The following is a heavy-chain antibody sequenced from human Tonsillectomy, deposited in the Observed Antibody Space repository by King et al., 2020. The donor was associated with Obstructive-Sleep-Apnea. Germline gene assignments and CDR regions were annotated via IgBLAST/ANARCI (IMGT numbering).Heavy chain of an antibody. Sequence: VQLVESGGGLIQPGGSLRLSCVVSGFTFSNYAMNWVRQAPGKGLEWVSGISGNGGSTHYADSVKGRFTVSRDNSKNTLYLQMKSLRAEDTAVYYCAKKSTWSALGRGYFDYWGQGTRCTVSS. D-gene: IGHD3-10*01. CDR3: AKKSTWSALGRGYFDY. J-gene: IGHJ4*02. CDR1: GFTFSNYA. CDR2: ISGNGGST. V-gene: IGHV3-23*04.